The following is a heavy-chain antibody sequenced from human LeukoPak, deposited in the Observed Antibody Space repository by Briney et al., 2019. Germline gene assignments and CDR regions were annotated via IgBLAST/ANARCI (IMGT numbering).Heavy chain of an antibody. V-gene: IGHV1-18*01. CDR1: GYTFSNFG. Sequence: ASVKVSCKASGYTFSNFGLTWVRQAPGQGLEWMGWISGYSGNANYAQKFQDRVVMTTDRSTSTAYMELRSVRSDDTAVYYCARGGGIAAAGNWFDPWGQGTLVTVSS. D-gene: IGHD6-13*01. CDR2: ISGYSGNA. CDR3: ARGGGIAAAGNWFDP. J-gene: IGHJ5*02.